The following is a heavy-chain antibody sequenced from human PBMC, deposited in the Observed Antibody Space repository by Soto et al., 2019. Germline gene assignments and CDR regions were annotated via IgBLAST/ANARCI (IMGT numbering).Heavy chain of an antibody. Sequence: QVQLVECGGGVDQPGRSLRLSCAASGFTFSNYAMHWVRQAPGKGLEGVAIISYDGNTKHYADSAKGRFTISRDNSKNTLYVQMNSLRPEDTAMYYCARDSYDFWSGYLTGGGMDVWGQGTTVTVSS. J-gene: IGHJ6*02. CDR1: GFTFSNYA. V-gene: IGHV3-30-3*01. CDR2: ISYDGNTK. D-gene: IGHD3-3*01. CDR3: ARDSYDFWSGYLTGGGMDV.